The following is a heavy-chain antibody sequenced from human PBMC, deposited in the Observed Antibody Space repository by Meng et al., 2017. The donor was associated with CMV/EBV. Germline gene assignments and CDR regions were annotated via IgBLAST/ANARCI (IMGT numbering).Heavy chain of an antibody. CDR2: ISSSGSTI. V-gene: IGHV3-48*03. Sequence: GESLKISCAASGFTFSSYEMNWVRQAPGKGLEWVSYISSSGSTIYYADSVKGRFTISRDNAKNSLYLQMNSLRAEDTAVYYCARVGETDDFWSGYPYYFDYWGQGMLVTVSS. J-gene: IGHJ4*02. D-gene: IGHD3-3*01. CDR3: ARVGETDDFWSGYPYYFDY. CDR1: GFTFSSYE.